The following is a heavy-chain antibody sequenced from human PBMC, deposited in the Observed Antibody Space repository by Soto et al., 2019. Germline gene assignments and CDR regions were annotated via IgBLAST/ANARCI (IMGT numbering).Heavy chain of an antibody. V-gene: IGHV1-46*01. CDR2: INPSGGST. D-gene: IGHD3-22*01. CDR3: ARSDYYDSSGYPFDY. CDR1: GYTFTSYC. Sequence: ASVKVSCKASGYTFTSYCMHWVRQAPGQGLEWMGIINPSGGSTSYAQKFQGRVTMTRDTSTSTVYMELSSLRSEDTAVYYCARSDYYDSSGYPFDYWGQGTLVTVSS. J-gene: IGHJ4*02.